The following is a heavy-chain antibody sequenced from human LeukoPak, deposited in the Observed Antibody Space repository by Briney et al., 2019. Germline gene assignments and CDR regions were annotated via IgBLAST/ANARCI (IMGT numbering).Heavy chain of an antibody. CDR1: GFTFSSYA. J-gene: IGHJ6*02. CDR3: ATYTHWVAGDV. V-gene: IGHV3-30*04. CDR2: ISYDGSNK. D-gene: IGHD3-16*01. Sequence: GGSLRLSCAASGFTFSSYAMHWVRQAPGKGLEWVAVISYDGSNKYYADSVKGRFTISRDNARNSLYLQMGSLRAEDTAVYYCATYTHWVAGDVWGQGTTVTVSS.